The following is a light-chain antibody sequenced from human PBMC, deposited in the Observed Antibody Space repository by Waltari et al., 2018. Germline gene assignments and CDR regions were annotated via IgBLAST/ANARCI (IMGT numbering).Light chain of an antibody. CDR3: QQYKTWPPIT. Sequence: EIVMTQSPATLSVSPGERATLSCRASQSLSDNLAWYQLKPAQAPRLLIYGASFRATGIPGRFRGGGSGTDFTLSISSLQSEDFAIYYCQQYKTWPPITFGQGTRLEIK. V-gene: IGKV3-15*01. CDR2: GAS. CDR1: QSLSDN. J-gene: IGKJ5*01.